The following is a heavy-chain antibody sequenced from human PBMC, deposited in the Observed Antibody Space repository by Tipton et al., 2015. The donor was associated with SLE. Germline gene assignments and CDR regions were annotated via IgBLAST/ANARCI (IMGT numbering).Heavy chain of an antibody. D-gene: IGHD3-22*01. CDR2: IYYSGST. V-gene: IGHV4-30-2*05. CDR1: GGSISSGGYS. J-gene: IGHJ4*02. Sequence: TLSLTCAVSGGSISSGGYSWSWIRQPPGKGLEWIGYIYYSGSTYYNPSLKSRVTISVDTSKNQFSLKLSSVTAADTAVYYCARDRDYDSSGYFHCFDYWGQGTLVTVSS. CDR3: ARDRDYDSSGYFHCFDY.